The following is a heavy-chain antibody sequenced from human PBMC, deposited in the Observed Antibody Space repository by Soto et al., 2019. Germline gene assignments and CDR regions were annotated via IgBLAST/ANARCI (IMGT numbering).Heavy chain of an antibody. J-gene: IGHJ6*02. CDR2: IKQDGSEK. CDR3: ARTDYGDFDYYYYGMDV. D-gene: IGHD4-17*01. Sequence: EVQLVESGGGLVQPGGSLRLSCAASGFTFSSYWMSWVRQAPGKGLEWVANIKQDGSEKYYVDSVKGRFTISRDNAKNSLYLQMNSLSAEDTAVYYCARTDYGDFDYYYYGMDVWGQGTTVTVSS. CDR1: GFTFSSYW. V-gene: IGHV3-7*01.